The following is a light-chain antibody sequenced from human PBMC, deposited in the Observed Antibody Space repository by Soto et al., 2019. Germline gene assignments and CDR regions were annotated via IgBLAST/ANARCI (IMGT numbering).Light chain of an antibody. CDR2: AAS. V-gene: IGKV1-27*01. CDR3: QKYNRVRNT. CDR1: QGINNY. Sequence: DIQMTQSPSSLSASVGDRVTITCRASQGINNYLAWYQQKPGKVPKLLIYAASTLQSGLPSRFSGSRSGPTATLTISSLNAEDAATYNYQKYNRVRNTFVQGSKVAIK. J-gene: IGKJ1*01.